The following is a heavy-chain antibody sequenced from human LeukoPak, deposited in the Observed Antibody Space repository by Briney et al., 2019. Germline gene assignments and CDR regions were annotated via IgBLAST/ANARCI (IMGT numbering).Heavy chain of an antibody. CDR1: GGSFSGYY. Sequence: KPSETLSLTCAVYGGSFSGYYWSWIRQPPGKGLEWIGEINHSGSTNYNPSLKSRVTISVDTSKNQFSLKLSSVTAADTAVYHCASGPMVIKAFDIWGQGTMVTVSS. CDR2: INHSGST. V-gene: IGHV4-34*01. J-gene: IGHJ3*02. CDR3: ASGPMVIKAFDI. D-gene: IGHD3-22*01.